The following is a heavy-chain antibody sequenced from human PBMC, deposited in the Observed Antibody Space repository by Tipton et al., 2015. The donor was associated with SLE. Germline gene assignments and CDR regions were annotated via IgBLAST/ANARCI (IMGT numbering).Heavy chain of an antibody. V-gene: IGHV3-74*01. CDR1: GFTFSNYW. J-gene: IGHJ6*03. Sequence: GSLRLSCAASGFTFSNYWMHWVRRAPGKGLVWVARINTDETIINYADSVKGRFTISRENPRNTLYLQMNSLRADDTAVYYCAKDGAHRVTVFGVAKEYDYFYMDVWGKGTTVTISS. CDR2: INTDETII. CDR3: AKDGAHRVTVFGVAKEYDYFYMDV. D-gene: IGHD3-3*01.